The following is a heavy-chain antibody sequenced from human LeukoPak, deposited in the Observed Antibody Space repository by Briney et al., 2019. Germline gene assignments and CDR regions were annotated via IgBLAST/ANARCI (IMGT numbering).Heavy chain of an antibody. CDR3: ANQTMVRGALDY. V-gene: IGHV3-30*18. CDR1: GFTFSSYG. Sequence: PGGSLRLSCAASGFTFSSYGMHWVRQAPGKGLEWVAAISYDGSNKYYADSVKGRFTISRDNSKNTLYLQMNSLRAEDTAVYYCANQTMVRGALDYWGQGTLVTVSS. CDR2: ISYDGSNK. J-gene: IGHJ4*02. D-gene: IGHD3-10*01.